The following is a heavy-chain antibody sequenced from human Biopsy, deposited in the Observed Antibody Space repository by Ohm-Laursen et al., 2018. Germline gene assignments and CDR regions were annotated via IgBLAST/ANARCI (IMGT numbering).Heavy chain of an antibody. Sequence: SLRLSCTAPGFTFGSYDMHWVRQGIGKGLEWVSAIGTTGDTYYTGSVKGRFTISRENATNSLYPQMNSLRAEDTAVYYCARVRLVRKIISQPGDYWGQGTLVTVSS. CDR2: IGTTGDT. V-gene: IGHV3-13*01. D-gene: IGHD3-10*01. CDR3: ARVRLVRKIISQPGDY. J-gene: IGHJ4*02. CDR1: GFTFGSYD.